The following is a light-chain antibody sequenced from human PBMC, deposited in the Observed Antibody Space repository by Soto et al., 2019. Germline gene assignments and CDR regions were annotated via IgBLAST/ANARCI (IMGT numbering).Light chain of an antibody. CDR2: KAS. Sequence: DIQLTQYPSYLSASVGDRVTVTCRASQSISRWLAWYHQKTGKAPKIVIYKASTLKSGVPSRLSGSGSGTELNLTTSRLQPDDFATYYCQNYNSYSEACGQGTKVDIK. V-gene: IGKV1-5*03. CDR3: QNYNSYSEA. CDR1: QSISRW. J-gene: IGKJ1*01.